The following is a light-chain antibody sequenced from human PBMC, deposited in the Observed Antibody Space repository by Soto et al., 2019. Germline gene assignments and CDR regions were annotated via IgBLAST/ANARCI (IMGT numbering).Light chain of an antibody. CDR3: ATWDTNLSAV. V-gene: IGLV1-51*01. Sequence: QSVLTQPPSVSAAPGQTVTISCSGATSNIGHNYVSWYQQLPGTAPTLLIYGNDKRPTGIPDRCSDSKSGTSATLAITGLQNGAEADYYCATWDTNLSAVFGGGTKLTVL. CDR1: TSNIGHNY. J-gene: IGLJ3*02. CDR2: GND.